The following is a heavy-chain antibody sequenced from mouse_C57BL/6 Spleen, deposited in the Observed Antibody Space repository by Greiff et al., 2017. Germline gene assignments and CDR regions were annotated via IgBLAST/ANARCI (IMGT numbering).Heavy chain of an antibody. CDR3: ARERGITTVVDYFDY. D-gene: IGHD1-1*01. CDR2: INPSTGGT. J-gene: IGHJ2*01. V-gene: IGHV1-42*01. Sequence: VHVKQSGPELVKPGASVKISCKASGYSFTGYYMNWVKQSPEKSLEWIGEINPSTGGTTYNQKFKAKATLTVDKSSSTAYMQLKSLTSEDSAVYYCARERGITTVVDYFDYWGQGTTLTVSS. CDR1: GYSFTGYY.